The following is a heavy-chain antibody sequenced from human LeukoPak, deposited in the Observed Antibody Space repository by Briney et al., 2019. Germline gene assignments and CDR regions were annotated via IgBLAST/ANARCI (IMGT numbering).Heavy chain of an antibody. Sequence: ASVKVSCKASGYSFTSYGFSWVRQAPGQGLEWMGWISTYDGNTNYAQKVQSRVTMTTDSSTSTAYMELRTLRSDDTAVYYCAKMGASSGYSPIDYWGQGTLVTVSS. CDR3: AKMGASSGYSPIDY. J-gene: IGHJ4*02. CDR1: GYSFTSYG. CDR2: ISTYDGNT. V-gene: IGHV1-18*01. D-gene: IGHD3-22*01.